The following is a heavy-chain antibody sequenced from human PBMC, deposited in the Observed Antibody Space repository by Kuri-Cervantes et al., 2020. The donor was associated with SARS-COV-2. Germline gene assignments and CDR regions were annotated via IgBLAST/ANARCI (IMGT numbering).Heavy chain of an antibody. J-gene: IGHJ4*02. CDR2: IYYSGST. V-gene: IGHV4-39*01. CDR1: GGSISSSGYY. CDR3: ARSGYDHYFDY. D-gene: IGHD5-12*01. Sequence: SETLSLTCTVSGGSISSSGYYWGWIRQPPGKGLEWIGSIYYSGSTYYNPSLKSRVTISVDTSKNQFSLKLSSVTAADTAVYYCARSGYDHYFDYWGQGTLVTVSS.